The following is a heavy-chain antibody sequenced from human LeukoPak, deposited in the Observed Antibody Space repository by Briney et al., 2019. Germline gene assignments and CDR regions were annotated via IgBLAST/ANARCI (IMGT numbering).Heavy chain of an antibody. Sequence: PGGSLRLSCAASGFTFSSYSMNWVRQAPGKGMEWVSSISRSSSEKYYADSVKGRLTISRDKAKKSMYLKMNSLRAEDPAVYYCARVPRGSEHQLVHPFDYWGQGTLVTVSS. CDR2: ISRSSSEK. V-gene: IGHV3-21*01. J-gene: IGHJ4*02. CDR1: GFTFSSYS. D-gene: IGHD6-13*01. CDR3: ARVPRGSEHQLVHPFDY.